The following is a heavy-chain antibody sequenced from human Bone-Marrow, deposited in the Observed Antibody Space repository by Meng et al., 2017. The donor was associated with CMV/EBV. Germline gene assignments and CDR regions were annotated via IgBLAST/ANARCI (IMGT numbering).Heavy chain of an antibody. J-gene: IGHJ4*02. V-gene: IGHV4-39*07. CDR3: ARGYCSSTSCYTMRY. D-gene: IGHD2-2*02. CDR2: IYYSGST. Sequence: SETLSLTCTVSGGSISSSSYYWGWIRQPPGKGLEWIGSIYYSGSTYYNPSLKSRVTISVDTSKNQFSLKLSSVTAADTAVYYCARGYCSSTSCYTMRYWGQGTLVPVSS. CDR1: GGSISSSSYY.